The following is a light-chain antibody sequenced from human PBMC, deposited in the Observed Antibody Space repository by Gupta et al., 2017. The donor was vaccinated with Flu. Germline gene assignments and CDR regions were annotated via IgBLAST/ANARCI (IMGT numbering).Light chain of an antibody. V-gene: IGKV3-20*01. Sequence: IVLTQSPGTLSLSPGERATFSCRASQSVISNYLAWYQQKPGQAPRLLIYGASNRATGIPDRFSGSGSGTDFTLTISRLEPEDFGTYFCQQYGGSPLYSFGQGTKLEIK. CDR3: QQYGGSPLYS. CDR2: GAS. CDR1: QSVISNY. J-gene: IGKJ2*03.